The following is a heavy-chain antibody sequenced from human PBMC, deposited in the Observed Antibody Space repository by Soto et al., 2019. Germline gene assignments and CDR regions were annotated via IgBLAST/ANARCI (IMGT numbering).Heavy chain of an antibody. CDR1: GFTFSSYA. Sequence: PGGSLRLSCAASGFTFSSYAMSWVRQAPGKGLEWVSAISGSGGSTYYADSVKGRFTISRDNSKNTLYLQMNSLRAEDTAVYYCAKVGVYSRGYTILAPIEWFDYWGQGTLVTVSS. D-gene: IGHD5-12*01. V-gene: IGHV3-23*01. CDR2: ISGSGGST. CDR3: AKVGVYSRGYTILAPIEWFDY. J-gene: IGHJ4*02.